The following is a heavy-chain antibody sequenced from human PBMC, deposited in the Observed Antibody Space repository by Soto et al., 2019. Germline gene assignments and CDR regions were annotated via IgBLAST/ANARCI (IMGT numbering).Heavy chain of an antibody. D-gene: IGHD6-19*01. Sequence: SGGSLRLSCAASGFTFSSYAMSWVRQAPGKGLEWVSAISGSGGSTYYADSVKGRFTISRDNSKNTLYLQMNSLRAEDTAVYYCAKEGSSGWFAPGIDYWGQGTLVTVSS. J-gene: IGHJ4*02. CDR2: ISGSGGST. V-gene: IGHV3-23*01. CDR1: GFTFSSYA. CDR3: AKEGSSGWFAPGIDY.